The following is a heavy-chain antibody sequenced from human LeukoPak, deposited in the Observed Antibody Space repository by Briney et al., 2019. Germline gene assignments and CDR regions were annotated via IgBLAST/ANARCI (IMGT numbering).Heavy chain of an antibody. J-gene: IGHJ4*02. Sequence: PGGSLRLSCAASGFTFSSYWMSWVRQAPGKGLEWVANIKQDGSEKYYVDSVKGRFTISRDNAKNSLYLQMNSLRAEDTAVYYCARSDIAAAGGDFDYWGQGTLVTVSS. CDR1: GFTFSSYW. D-gene: IGHD6-13*01. CDR2: IKQDGSEK. CDR3: ARSDIAAAGGDFDY. V-gene: IGHV3-7*03.